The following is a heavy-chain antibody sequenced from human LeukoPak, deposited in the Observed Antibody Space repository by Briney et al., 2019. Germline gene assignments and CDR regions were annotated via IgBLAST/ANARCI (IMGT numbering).Heavy chain of an antibody. Sequence: SETLSLTCTVSGGSISTYYWNWIRQPPGKGLEWIGYIYYSGSTNYNPSLKSRVTISVDTSKNQFSLKLSSVTAADTAVYYCARLDSSGYCYFDYWGQGTLVTVSS. CDR3: ARLDSSGYCYFDY. J-gene: IGHJ4*02. V-gene: IGHV4-59*08. CDR2: IYYSGST. CDR1: GGSISTYY. D-gene: IGHD3-22*01.